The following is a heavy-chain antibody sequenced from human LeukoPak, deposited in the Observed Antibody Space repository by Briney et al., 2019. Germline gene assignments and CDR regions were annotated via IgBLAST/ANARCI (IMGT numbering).Heavy chain of an antibody. CDR1: GYTFTSHY. Sequence: GASVKVPCKASGYTFTSHYMHWVRQAPGQGLEWMGIINPSGGSTNYAQKFQGRVTMPRDTSTSTVYMELSSLRPEDTAVYYCARGLSGQLPSFDYWGQGTLVTVSS. D-gene: IGHD6-25*01. CDR2: INPSGGST. CDR3: ARGLSGQLPSFDY. J-gene: IGHJ4*02. V-gene: IGHV1-46*01.